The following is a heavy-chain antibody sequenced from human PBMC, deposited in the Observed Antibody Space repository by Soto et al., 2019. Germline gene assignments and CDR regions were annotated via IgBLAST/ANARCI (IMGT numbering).Heavy chain of an antibody. J-gene: IGHJ6*02. V-gene: IGHV4-34*01. CDR2: INHSGST. CDR1: GGSFSGYY. CDR3: ARGYYGSGSYYKYYYYYGMDV. Sequence: PSETLSLTCAVYGGSFSGYYWSWIRQPPEKGLEWIGEINHSGSTNYNPSLKSRVTISVDTSKNQFSLKLSSVTAADTAVYYCARGYYGSGSYYKYYYYYGMDVWGQGTTVTVSS. D-gene: IGHD3-10*01.